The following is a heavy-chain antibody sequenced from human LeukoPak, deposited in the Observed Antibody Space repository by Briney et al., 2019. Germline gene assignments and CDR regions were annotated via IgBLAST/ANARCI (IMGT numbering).Heavy chain of an antibody. V-gene: IGHV4-4*07. CDR3: ARDSGTTGEVKFDP. D-gene: IGHD3-10*01. CDR2: IYSRVT. J-gene: IGHJ5*02. CDR1: GVSISSYY. Sequence: SSETLSLTCTVSGVSISSYYLSWIRQPAGKGLEWIGRIYSRVTTYNPSLKSRVTMSADTSRNHVSLTLNSVTAADTAVYYCARDSGTTGEVKFDPWGQGTLVTVSS.